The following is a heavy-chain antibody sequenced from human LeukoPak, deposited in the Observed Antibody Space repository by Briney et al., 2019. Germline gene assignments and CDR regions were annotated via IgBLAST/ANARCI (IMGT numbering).Heavy chain of an antibody. D-gene: IGHD1-14*01. J-gene: IGHJ4*02. CDR2: INTSGSST. Sequence: GGSLRLSCAASGFTFSDYWMHWVRQVPGKGLVWVSSINTSGSSTTYADYVKGRFTISRDNAKNTLYLQMDSLRAEDTGVYYCARSNHADDFWGQGTLVTVSS. V-gene: IGHV3-74*03. CDR1: GFTFSDYW. CDR3: ARSNHADDF.